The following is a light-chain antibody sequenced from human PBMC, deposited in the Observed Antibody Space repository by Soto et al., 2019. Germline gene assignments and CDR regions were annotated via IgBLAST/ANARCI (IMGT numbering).Light chain of an antibody. CDR3: SSYTSSSTFYV. J-gene: IGLJ1*01. Sequence: QSVLTQPASVSGSPGQSITISCTRTSSDVGGYNYVSWYQQHPGKAPKLMIYDVSNRPSGVSNRFSGSKSGNTASLTISGFQAEDEADYYCSSYTSSSTFYVFGTGTKVTVL. CDR2: DVS. CDR1: SSDVGGYNY. V-gene: IGLV2-14*01.